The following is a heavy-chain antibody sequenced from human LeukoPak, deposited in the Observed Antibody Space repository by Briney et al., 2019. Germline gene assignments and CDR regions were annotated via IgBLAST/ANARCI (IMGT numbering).Heavy chain of an antibody. CDR3: AKVMATVTTSFDY. J-gene: IGHJ4*02. Sequence: PGGSLRLSCAASGFTFSSFGMHWVRQAPGKGLEWVAFIRYEGSNKYYADSVKGRFTISRDNSKNTLYLQMNSLRAEDTAVYYCAKVMATVTTSFDYGSQGSLVTVSS. V-gene: IGHV3-30*02. CDR2: IRYEGSNK. CDR1: GFTFSSFG. D-gene: IGHD4-17*01.